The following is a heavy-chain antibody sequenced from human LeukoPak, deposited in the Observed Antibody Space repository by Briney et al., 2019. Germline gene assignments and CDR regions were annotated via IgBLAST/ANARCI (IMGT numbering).Heavy chain of an antibody. CDR1: GGTFSSYA. Sequence: ASVKVSCKASGGTFSSYAISWVRQAPGQRLEWMGRIIPILGIANYAQKFQGRVTITADKSTSTAYMELSSLRSEDTAVYYCATGMVRGVITARMDVWGQGTTVTVSS. V-gene: IGHV1-69*04. J-gene: IGHJ6*02. CDR3: ATGMVRGVITARMDV. CDR2: IIPILGIA. D-gene: IGHD3-10*01.